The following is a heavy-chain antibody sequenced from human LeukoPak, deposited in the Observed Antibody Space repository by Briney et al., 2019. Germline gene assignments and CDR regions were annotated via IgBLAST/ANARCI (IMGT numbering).Heavy chain of an antibody. CDR2: ISSSSSYI. Sequence: GGSLRLSCAASGFTFSSYSMNWVRQAPGKGLEWVSSISSSSSYIYYADSVKGRFTISRDNAKNSLYLQMNSLRAEDTAVYYCARALALLAAAGVAFDIWGQGTMVTVSS. CDR3: ARALALLAAAGVAFDI. D-gene: IGHD6-13*01. V-gene: IGHV3-21*01. CDR1: GFTFSSYS. J-gene: IGHJ3*02.